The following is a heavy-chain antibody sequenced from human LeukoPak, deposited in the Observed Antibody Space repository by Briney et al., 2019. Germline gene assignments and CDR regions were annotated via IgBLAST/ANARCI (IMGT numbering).Heavy chain of an antibody. Sequence: GGSLRLSCAASGFTFSSYAMHWVRQAPGKGLEWVTLISYDGRKKYFADSVKGRFTISRDNSKNTLYLQMNSLRAEDTAVYYCAKDYYGSGLYNWFDPWGQGTLVTVSS. D-gene: IGHD3-10*01. V-gene: IGHV3-30*18. CDR1: GFTFSSYA. J-gene: IGHJ5*02. CDR2: ISYDGRKK. CDR3: AKDYYGSGLYNWFDP.